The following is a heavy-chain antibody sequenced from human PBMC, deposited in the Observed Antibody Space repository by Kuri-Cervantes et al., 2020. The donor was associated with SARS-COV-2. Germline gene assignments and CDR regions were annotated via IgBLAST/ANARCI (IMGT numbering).Heavy chain of an antibody. J-gene: IGHJ6*02. CDR3: ARGKWLSAYYYYYYGMDV. CDR2: INHSGST. D-gene: IGHD3-22*01. CDR1: GGSFSGYY. Sequence: SETLSLTCAVYGGSFSGYYWSWIRQPPGKGLEWIGEINHSGSTNYNPSLKSRVTISVDTSKNQFSLRLSSATAADTAVYYCARGKWLSAYYYYYYGMDVWGQGTTVTVSS. V-gene: IGHV4-34*01.